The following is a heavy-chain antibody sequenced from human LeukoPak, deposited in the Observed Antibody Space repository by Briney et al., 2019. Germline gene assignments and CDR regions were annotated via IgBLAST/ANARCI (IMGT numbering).Heavy chain of an antibody. V-gene: IGHV1-69*13. CDR3: ARGRHSGSYVPFDY. CDR1: GGTFSSYA. J-gene: IGHJ4*02. Sequence: SVKVSCKASGGTFSSYAISWVRQAPGQALEWMGGIIPIFGTADYAQKFQGRVTITADESTSTAYMELSSLRSEDTAVYYCARGRHSGSYVPFDYWGQGTLVTVSS. D-gene: IGHD1-26*01. CDR2: IIPIFGTA.